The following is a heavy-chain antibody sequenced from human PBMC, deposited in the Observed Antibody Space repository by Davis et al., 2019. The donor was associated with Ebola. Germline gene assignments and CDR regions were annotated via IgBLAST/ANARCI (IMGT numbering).Heavy chain of an antibody. CDR2: ITTGSSTT. CDR1: GFTFSSYT. D-gene: IGHD6-19*01. Sequence: GESLKISCVASGFTFSSYTMNWVRQPPGKGLEWLSYITTGSSTTYYADSVKGRFSISRDNSNNTLSLQMNSLRVEDTAVYYCGKGAMADKVNWFDPWGQGTLVTVSS. CDR3: GKGAMADKVNWFDP. J-gene: IGHJ5*02. V-gene: IGHV3-48*01.